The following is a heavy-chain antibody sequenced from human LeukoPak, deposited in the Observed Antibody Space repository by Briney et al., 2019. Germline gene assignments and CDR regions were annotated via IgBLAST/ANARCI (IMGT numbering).Heavy chain of an antibody. Sequence: SGTLSLTCAVSGGSISSSHWWSWVRQPPGKGLEWIGEIYHSGGTNYNPSLRIRVTILVDKSKNQFSLKLSSVTAADTAVYYCARGSGWLDYWGQGTLVTVSS. D-gene: IGHD6-19*01. CDR3: ARGSGWLDY. CDR1: GGSISSSHW. V-gene: IGHV4-4*02. CDR2: IYHSGGT. J-gene: IGHJ4*02.